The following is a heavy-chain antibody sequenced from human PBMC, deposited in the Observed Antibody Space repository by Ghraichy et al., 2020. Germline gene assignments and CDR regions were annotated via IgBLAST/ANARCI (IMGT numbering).Heavy chain of an antibody. CDR1: GYTFTGYY. J-gene: IGHJ4*02. V-gene: IGHV1-2*02. D-gene: IGHD5-24*01. CDR3: ATDLGGAGYNRGGSLDY. Sequence: ASVKVSCKTSGYTFTGYYIHWVRQAPGQGLEWMGWINPDTGGTFYEEKFQDRVTMTSDVSMTSVYMDLKRLKFDDAAVYYCATDLGGAGYNRGGSLDYWGQGALVTVSS. CDR2: INPDTGGT.